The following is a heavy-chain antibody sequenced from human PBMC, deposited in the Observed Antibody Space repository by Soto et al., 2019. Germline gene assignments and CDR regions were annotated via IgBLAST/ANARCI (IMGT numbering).Heavy chain of an antibody. V-gene: IGHV3-30-3*01. CDR1: GFTFSSYA. D-gene: IGHD2-8*02. Sequence: QVQLVESGGGVVQPGRSLRLSCAASGFTFSSYAMHWVRQAPGRGLEWVAFISHDESNRLYADSVKGRFSISRDNSKNLLDLKMSMLGLVVTAVLYGPRVGLRHWWPVALHVWGHGNTVAVSS. CDR3: PRVGLRHWWPVALHV. J-gene: IGHJ6*02. CDR2: ISHDESNR.